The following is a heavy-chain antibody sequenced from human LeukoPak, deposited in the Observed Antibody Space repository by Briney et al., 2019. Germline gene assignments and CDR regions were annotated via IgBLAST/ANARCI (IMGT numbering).Heavy chain of an antibody. V-gene: IGHV3-23*01. CDR2: FRGSGVAT. D-gene: IGHD4-17*01. CDR3: AKGQRFYGEYYFDY. J-gene: IGHJ4*02. Sequence: GGSLRLSCAASGFTFSSYAMNWFRQAPGKGLKWVSGFRGSGVATFYADSVKGRFTISRDNSKNTLYLQMNSLRAEDTAVYYCAKGQRFYGEYYFDYWGQGTLVTVSS. CDR1: GFTFSSYA.